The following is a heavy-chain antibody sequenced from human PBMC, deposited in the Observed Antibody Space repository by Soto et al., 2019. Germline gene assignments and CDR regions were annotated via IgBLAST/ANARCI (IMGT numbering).Heavy chain of an antibody. V-gene: IGHV3-13*05. Sequence: GGSLRLSCAASGFTFSSYAMSWVRQAPGKGLEWVSAIGAARDPYYLGSVKGRFTISRENAKNSVYLQMNDLRAGDSAVYYCTRAYTGRLPRRADYYYAMDVWGKGTMVTVSS. CDR2: IGAARDP. CDR3: TRAYTGRLPRRADYYYAMDV. J-gene: IGHJ6*04. CDR1: GFTFSSYA. D-gene: IGHD2-2*02.